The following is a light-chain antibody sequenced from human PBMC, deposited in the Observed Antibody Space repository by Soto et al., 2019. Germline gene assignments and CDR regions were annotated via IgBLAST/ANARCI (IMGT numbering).Light chain of an antibody. CDR2: GAS. V-gene: IGKV3-20*01. CDR1: QSVSSAY. CDR3: QQFAASRWT. J-gene: IGKJ1*01. Sequence: ETVLTQSPGTLSLSPGDRAILSCKASQSVSSAYLAWYQQRPGQAPRLLIFGASSRAAGIPDRFSGSGSGTDFTLTLSRLEPEDFAVYYCQQFAASRWTFGQGTKLELK.